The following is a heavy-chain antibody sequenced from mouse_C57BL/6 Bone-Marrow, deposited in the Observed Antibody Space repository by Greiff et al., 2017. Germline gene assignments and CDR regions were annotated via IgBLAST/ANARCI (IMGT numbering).Heavy chain of an antibody. Sequence: VQLQQSGPELVKPGASVKISCKASGYTFTDYYINWVKQRPGQGLEWIGWIFPGSGSTYYNEKFKGKATLTVDKSSSTAYMLLSSLTSEDSAVYFCARNDYYGSSYRWYFDVWGTGTTVTVSS. D-gene: IGHD1-1*01. V-gene: IGHV1-75*01. CDR1: GYTFTDYY. J-gene: IGHJ1*03. CDR3: ARNDYYGSSYRWYFDV. CDR2: IFPGSGST.